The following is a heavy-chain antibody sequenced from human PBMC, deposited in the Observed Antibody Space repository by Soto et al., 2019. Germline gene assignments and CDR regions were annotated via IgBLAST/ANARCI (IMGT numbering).Heavy chain of an antibody. D-gene: IGHD4-17*01. J-gene: IGHJ4*02. CDR1: CGSSSSYY. CDR2: IYYSGST. V-gene: IGHV4-59*01. CDR3: WRDYGNYVEY. Sequence: SQTMRLTRTVSCGSSSSYYWSWSRKPQEKGLEWIGYIYYSGSTNYNPSLKSRVTISVDTSRNQFSRKLVCGTAADGAGYCWWRDYGNYVEYWGQGT.